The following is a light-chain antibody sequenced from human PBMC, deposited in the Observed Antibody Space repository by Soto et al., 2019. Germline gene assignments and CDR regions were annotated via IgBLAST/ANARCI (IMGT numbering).Light chain of an antibody. J-gene: IGKJ5*01. CDR3: QQYTGPPTT. Sequence: EIVLTQSPGTLSLSPGERVTLSCRASQSLSSGYLAWCRQRPGQAPRLLIYGASTRAAGIPDRFSGSGSGTDFTLTITRLEPEDSAVYFCQQYTGPPTTFGQGTRLEIK. CDR1: QSLSSGY. CDR2: GAS. V-gene: IGKV3-20*01.